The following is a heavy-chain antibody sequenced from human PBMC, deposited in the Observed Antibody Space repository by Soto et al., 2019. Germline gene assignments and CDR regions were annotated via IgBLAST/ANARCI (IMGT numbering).Heavy chain of an antibody. Sequence: QLQLQESGSGLVKPSQTLSLPCAVSGGSISRGGYSWSWIRQPPGKGLEWIGYIYHRGSTYYNPSLKSRVTISVDRSKNQFYLKLRSVTAADTAVYCCAAGGWLPLYYWGQGTLVTVSS. CDR2: IYHRGST. J-gene: IGHJ4*02. V-gene: IGHV4-30-2*01. CDR3: AAGGWLPLYY. D-gene: IGHD5-12*01. CDR1: GGSISRGGYS.